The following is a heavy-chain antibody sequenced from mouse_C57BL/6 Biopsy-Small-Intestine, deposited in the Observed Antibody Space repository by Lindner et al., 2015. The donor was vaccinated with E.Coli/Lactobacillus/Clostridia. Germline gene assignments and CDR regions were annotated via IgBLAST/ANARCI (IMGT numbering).Heavy chain of an antibody. CDR1: GYSFTTHH. Sequence: SVKVSCKASGYSFTTHHMHWVRQAPGQGLEWMGVINPDGGRANSAQKFQGRLTMTRDTSTSTFYMELTSLRSEDTAIYYCARVGGRGYCSINGCYDSFDPWGQGTLVTVS. CDR3: ARVGGRGYCSINGCYDSFDP. CDR2: INPDGGRA. V-gene: IGHV1-56*02. D-gene: IGHD2-3*01. J-gene: IGHJ3*01.